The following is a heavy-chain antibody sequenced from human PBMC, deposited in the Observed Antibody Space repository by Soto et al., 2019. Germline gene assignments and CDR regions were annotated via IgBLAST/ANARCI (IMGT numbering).Heavy chain of an antibody. V-gene: IGHV5-51*01. Sequence: PGESLKISCKGSGYSFTSYWIGWVRQMPGKGLEWMGIIYPGDSDTRYSPSFQGQVTISADKSISTAYLQWSSLKASDTAMYYCARHGAARQIYYGMDVWGQGTKGTVSS. J-gene: IGHJ6*02. CDR2: IYPGDSDT. D-gene: IGHD6-6*01. CDR3: ARHGAARQIYYGMDV. CDR1: GYSFTSYW.